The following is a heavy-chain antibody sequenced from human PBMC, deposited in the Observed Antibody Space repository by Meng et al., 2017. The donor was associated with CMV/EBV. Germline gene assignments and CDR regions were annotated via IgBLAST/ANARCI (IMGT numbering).Heavy chain of an antibody. J-gene: IGHJ4*02. CDR3: ARRRGGYCSSTSCQYYFDY. CDR2: INHSGST. V-gene: IGHV4-34*01. D-gene: IGHD2-2*01. CDR1: GGSFSGYY. Sequence: SETLSLTCAVYGGSFSGYYWSWIRQPPGKGLEWIGEINHSGSTNYHPPLKSRVPISVDTPKNQFSLKLSPVTAADTAVYYCARRRGGYCSSTSCQYYFDYWGQGTLVTVSS.